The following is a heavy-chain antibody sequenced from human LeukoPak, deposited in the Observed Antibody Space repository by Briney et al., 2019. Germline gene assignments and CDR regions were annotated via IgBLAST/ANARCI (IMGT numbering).Heavy chain of an antibody. Sequence: PGGSLRLSCAVSGPIVSTNYMSWVRQAPGKGLEWISILYVNGNRYYADSVKGRFIISRDTSKNTLYLQMNSLRAEDTAMYYCVREDLGVDYWGQGTLVTVSS. D-gene: IGHD1-26*01. CDR2: LYVNGNR. CDR3: VREDLGVDY. CDR1: GPIVSTNY. V-gene: IGHV3-53*01. J-gene: IGHJ4*02.